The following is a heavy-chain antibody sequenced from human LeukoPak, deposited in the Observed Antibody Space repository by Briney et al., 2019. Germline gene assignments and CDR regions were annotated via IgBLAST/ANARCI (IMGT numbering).Heavy chain of an antibody. V-gene: IGHV5-51*01. CDR1: GYNFISYW. Sequence: PGESLKISCQGSGYNFISYWIGWVRQLPGKGLEWMGIIYPGDSDTKYSPSFQGQVTISADKSISTAYLQWSSLKASDTAIYYCARTNMPAREGTYFDYWGQGTLVTVSS. J-gene: IGHJ4*02. CDR3: ARTNMPAREGTYFDY. CDR2: IYPGDSDT. D-gene: IGHD6-6*01.